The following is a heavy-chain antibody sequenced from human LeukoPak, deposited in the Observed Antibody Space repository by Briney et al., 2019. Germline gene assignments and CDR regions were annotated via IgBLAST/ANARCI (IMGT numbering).Heavy chain of an antibody. CDR2: ISAYNGNT. V-gene: IGHV1-18*01. J-gene: IGHJ6*02. CDR3: ARDSRYFDWLLPPRYGMDV. D-gene: IGHD3-9*01. Sequence: ASVKVSFKASGYTFTSYGISWVRQAPGQGLEWMGWISAYNGNTNYAQKLQGRVTMTTDTSTSTAYMELRSLRSDDTAVYYCARDSRYFDWLLPPRYGMDVWGQGTTVTVSS. CDR1: GYTFTSYG.